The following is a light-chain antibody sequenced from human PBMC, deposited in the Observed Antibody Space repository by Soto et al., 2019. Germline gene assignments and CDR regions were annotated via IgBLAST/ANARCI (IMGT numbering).Light chain of an antibody. J-gene: IGKJ5*01. Sequence: EVVFTHSPVPLSLSTGARATLSCRASQSFRGLLAWYQQKPGQAPRLLIYDAYNRATGIPPRFSGSGSGTDFTLTISSLEPEDSAVYYCQQRHMWPITFAQGTRLEIK. CDR1: QSFRGL. CDR3: QQRHMWPIT. CDR2: DAY. V-gene: IGKV3-11*01.